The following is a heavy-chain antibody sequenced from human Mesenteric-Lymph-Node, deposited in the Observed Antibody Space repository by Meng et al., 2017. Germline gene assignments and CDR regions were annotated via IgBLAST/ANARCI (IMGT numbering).Heavy chain of an antibody. CDR1: GYTFTGYH. Sequence: ASVKVSCKASGYTFTGYHMHWVRQAPGQGLEWMGWINPNSGGTNYAQKFQGRVTMTRDTSISTVYMELSSLRSEDTAVYYCARDFVVVTAIPSSYYYYGMDVWGQGTTVTVSS. CDR2: INPNSGGT. J-gene: IGHJ6*02. V-gene: IGHV1-2*02. D-gene: IGHD2-21*02. CDR3: ARDFVVVTAIPSSYYYYGMDV.